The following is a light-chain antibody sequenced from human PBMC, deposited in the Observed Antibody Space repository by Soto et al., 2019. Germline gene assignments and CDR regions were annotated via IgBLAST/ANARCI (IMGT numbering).Light chain of an antibody. J-gene: IGKJ4*01. Sequence: DIQLTQSPSFLSASVGDTVTITCRASQGASSYLAWYQQKPGKAPMLLIYAASTFQSGVPSRFSGSGSGTEFTLTISSLQPEDFATYYCQQLTTFPHTFGGGTKVEIK. V-gene: IGKV1-9*01. CDR3: QQLTTFPHT. CDR2: AAS. CDR1: QGASSY.